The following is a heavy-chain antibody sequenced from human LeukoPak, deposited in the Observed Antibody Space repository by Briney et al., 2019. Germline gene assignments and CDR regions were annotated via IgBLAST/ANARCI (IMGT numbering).Heavy chain of an antibody. J-gene: IGHJ4*02. CDR2: ISSSSSYI. V-gene: IGHV3-21*01. D-gene: IGHD6-13*01. Sequence: PGGSMRLSCAASGFTFSSYSMNWVRQAPGKGLEWVSSISSSSSYIYYADSVKGRFTISRDNAKNSLYLQMNSLRAEDTAVYYCAILGIAAAGRDYFDYWGQGTLVTVSS. CDR3: AILGIAAAGRDYFDY. CDR1: GFTFSSYS.